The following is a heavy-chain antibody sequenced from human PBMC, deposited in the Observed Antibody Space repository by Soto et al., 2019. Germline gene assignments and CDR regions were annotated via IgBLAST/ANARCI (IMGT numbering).Heavy chain of an antibody. CDR3: AGAVAPAGPDYYGREV. CDR1: GGSISSGGYY. D-gene: IGHD2-2*01. J-gene: IGHJ6*02. Sequence: PSETLSLTCTVSGGSISSGGYYWSWILHHPGKGLEWIGYIYYSVSTYYNPSLKSRVTISVDTSKNQFSLKLSSVTAADTAVYYCAGAVAPAGPDYYGREVWGQETTVNGSS. V-gene: IGHV4-31*03. CDR2: IYYSVST.